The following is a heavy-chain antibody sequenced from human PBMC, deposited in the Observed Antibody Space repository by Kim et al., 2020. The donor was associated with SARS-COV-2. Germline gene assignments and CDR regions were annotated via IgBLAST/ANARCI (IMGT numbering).Heavy chain of an antibody. D-gene: IGHD3-16*01. CDR1: GFTFSSYA. J-gene: IGHJ4*02. CDR2: ISGSGGST. V-gene: IGHV3-23*01. Sequence: GGSLRLSCAASGFTFSSYAMSWVRQAPGKGLEWVSAISGSGGSTYYADSVKGRFTISRDNSKNTLYLQMNSLRAEDTAVYYCARRNIMITFGGVRRLDYWGQGTLVTVSS. CDR3: ARRNIMITFGGVRRLDY.